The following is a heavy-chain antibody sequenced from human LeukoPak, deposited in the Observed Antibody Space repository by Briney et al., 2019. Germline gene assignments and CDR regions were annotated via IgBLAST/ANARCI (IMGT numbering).Heavy chain of an antibody. J-gene: IGHJ6*03. CDR2: IRYDGSNK. CDR1: GFTFSSYG. CDR3: AKSAGSYDFWSGYYSYYYYYMDV. Sequence: GGSLRLSCAASGFTFSSYGMHWVRQAPGKGLEWVAFIRYDGSNKYYADSVKGRFTISRDNSKNTLYLQMNSLRAEDTAVYYCAKSAGSYDFWSGYYSYYYYYMDVWGKGTTVTVSS. D-gene: IGHD3-3*01. V-gene: IGHV3-30*02.